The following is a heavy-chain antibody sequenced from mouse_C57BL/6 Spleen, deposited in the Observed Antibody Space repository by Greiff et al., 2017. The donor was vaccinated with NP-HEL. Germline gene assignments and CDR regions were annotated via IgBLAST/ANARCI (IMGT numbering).Heavy chain of an antibody. V-gene: IGHV1-64*01. CDR1: GYTFTSYW. CDR3: ARYYGLYAMDY. D-gene: IGHD1-1*01. CDR2: IHPNSGST. J-gene: IGHJ4*01. Sequence: VQLQQPGAELVKPGASVKLSCKASGYTFTSYWMHWVKQRPGQGLEWIGMIHPNSGSTNYNEKFESKATLTVDKSSSTAYMQLSSLTSEDSAVYYCARYYGLYAMDYWGQGTSVTVSS.